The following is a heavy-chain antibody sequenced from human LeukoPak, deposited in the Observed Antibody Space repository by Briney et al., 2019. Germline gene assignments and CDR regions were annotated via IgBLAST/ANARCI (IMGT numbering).Heavy chain of an antibody. D-gene: IGHD2-2*02. Sequence: GGSLRLSCAASGSTFSSYAMSWVRQAPGKGLEWVSAISGSGGSTYYADSVKGRFTISRDNSKNTLYLQMNSLRAEDTAVYYCAKDVEGYCSSTSCYTPDYWGQGTLVTVSS. CDR2: ISGSGGST. CDR1: GSTFSSYA. J-gene: IGHJ4*02. V-gene: IGHV3-23*01. CDR3: AKDVEGYCSSTSCYTPDY.